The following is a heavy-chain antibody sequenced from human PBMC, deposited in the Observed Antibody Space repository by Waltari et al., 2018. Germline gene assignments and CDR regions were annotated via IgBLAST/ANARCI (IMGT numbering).Heavy chain of an antibody. CDR1: GGTFSSYA. D-gene: IGHD6-6*01. CDR2: IIPIFGTA. J-gene: IGHJ4*02. V-gene: IGHV1-69*08. CDR3: ARGGRGGWYSSSSPLYYFDY. Sequence: QVQLVQSGAEVKKPGSSVKVSCKASGGTFSSYAISWVRQAPGQGLEWMGRIIPIFGTANYAHKAQGGVTMTAEKSTRTAYMELGSVRSEDRAVYYGARGGRGGWYSSSSPLYYFDYWGQGTLVTVSS.